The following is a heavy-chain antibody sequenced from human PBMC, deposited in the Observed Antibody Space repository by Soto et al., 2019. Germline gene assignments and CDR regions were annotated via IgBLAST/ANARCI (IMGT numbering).Heavy chain of an antibody. D-gene: IGHD3-9*01. V-gene: IGHV3-21*01. CDR1: GFTFSSYS. J-gene: IGHJ3*02. CDR3: ARVATGYDILTGYPHDAFDI. CDR2: ISSSSYI. Sequence: GGSLGLSCAASGFTFSSYSMNWVRQAPGKWLEWVSSISSSSYIYYADSVKGRFTISRDNAKNSLYLQMNSLRAEDTAVYYCARVATGYDILTGYPHDAFDIWGQGTMVTVS.